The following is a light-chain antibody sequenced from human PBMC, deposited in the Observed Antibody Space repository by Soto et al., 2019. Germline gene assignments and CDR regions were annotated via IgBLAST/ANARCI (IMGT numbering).Light chain of an antibody. CDR2: GAS. CDR1: QRVSSN. J-gene: IGKJ1*01. CDR3: QQYNNWRQT. V-gene: IGKV3-15*01. Sequence: IVMTQSPATLSVSPGERATLSCRASQRVSSNVAWYRQKPGQAPRLLLYGASARATGVPARFSGSGSGTQFTLTISSLRSEDFAVYYCQQYNNWRQTFGQGTKVDIK.